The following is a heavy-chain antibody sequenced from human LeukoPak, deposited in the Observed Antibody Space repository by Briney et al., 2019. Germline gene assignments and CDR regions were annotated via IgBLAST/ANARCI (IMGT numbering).Heavy chain of an antibody. D-gene: IGHD3-10*01. CDR2: IYTSGST. CDR1: GGSISSYY. V-gene: IGHV4-4*07. Sequence: SESLSLTCTASGGSISSYYWSWIRQPAGKGLEWIGRIYTSGSTNYNPSLKSRVTMSVDTSKNQFSLKLSSVTAADTAVYYCARGGPGYYASGTLGYFDYWGQGTLVTVSS. CDR3: ARGGPGYYASGTLGYFDY. J-gene: IGHJ4*02.